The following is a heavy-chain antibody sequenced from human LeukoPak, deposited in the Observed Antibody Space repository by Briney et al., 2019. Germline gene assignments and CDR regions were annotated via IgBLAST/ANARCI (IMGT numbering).Heavy chain of an antibody. CDR2: IKQDGSAK. CDR3: ARSAQWELPDY. D-gene: IGHD1-26*01. V-gene: IGHV3-7*01. J-gene: IGHJ4*02. CDR1: GFTFSSYW. Sequence: PGGSLRLSCAASGFTFSSYWMSWVRQAPGKGLEWVANIKQDGSAKFYLDSVRGRFTISRDNAKTSLYLQMNSLRAEDTSVYYCARSAQWELPDYWGQGTLVTVSS.